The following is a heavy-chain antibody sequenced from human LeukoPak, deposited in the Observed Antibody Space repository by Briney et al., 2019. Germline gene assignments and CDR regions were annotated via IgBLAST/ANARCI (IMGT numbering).Heavy chain of an antibody. CDR1: GSTFTVCY. V-gene: IGHV1-2*02. Sequence: ASVTVSFTASGSTFTVCYIYWVRHAPGQGHGRMGWINLNSGGTNYSQKFQGRVTMTRNTSISTAYMEVSRLRSDDTAMYYCARDHCSGGRCYSEGGDNNYWGQGTLVTVSS. CDR3: ARDHCSGGRCYSEGGDNNY. J-gene: IGHJ4*02. CDR2: INLNSGGT. D-gene: IGHD2-15*01.